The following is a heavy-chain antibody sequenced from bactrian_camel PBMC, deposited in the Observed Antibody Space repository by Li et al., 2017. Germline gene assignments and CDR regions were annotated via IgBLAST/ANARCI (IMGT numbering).Heavy chain of an antibody. D-gene: IGHD6*01. Sequence: QVQLVESGGGSVQAGGSLRLSCVASVDTIGRYCMGWFRQIPDKEREGVAAIANDGTITYSEAVKGRFTISRDAANGTVYLQMNSLKPEDTAMYYCAAGLTSDYNWYRPLVYQYWGQGTQVTVS. J-gene: IGHJ4*01. CDR2: IANDGTI. CDR3: AAGLTSDYNWYRPLVYQY. CDR1: VDTIGRYC. V-gene: IGHV3S53*01.